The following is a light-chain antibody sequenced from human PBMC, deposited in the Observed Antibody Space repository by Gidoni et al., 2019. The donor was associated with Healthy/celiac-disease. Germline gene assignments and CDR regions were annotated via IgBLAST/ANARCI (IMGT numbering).Light chain of an antibody. V-gene: IGKV1-39*01. Sequence: DMQMTHSPSSLSASVGDRVTITCRASQSISSYLNWYQQKPGNAPKLLICAASSLQSGVPSRFSCGGAGTDFTLPISSLQPGDFTTYFCQQSYSTPLTFGGXTKVEIK. CDR1: QSISSY. J-gene: IGKJ4*01. CDR2: AAS. CDR3: QQSYSTPLT.